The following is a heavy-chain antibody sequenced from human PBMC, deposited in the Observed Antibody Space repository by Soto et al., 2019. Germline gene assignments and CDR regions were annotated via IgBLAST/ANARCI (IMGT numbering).Heavy chain of an antibody. D-gene: IGHD3-3*01. Sequence: GGSLRLSCAASGFPFSSYWMHWVRQPPGKGLVWVSHISSDGSSRNYADSVKGRFTISRDNAKNTLYLQMNTLRAEDTAVYYCARGDYDFWNNYYSYMDVWGKGTTVTVSS. CDR1: GFPFSSYW. J-gene: IGHJ6*03. CDR2: ISSDGSSR. V-gene: IGHV3-74*01. CDR3: ARGDYDFWNNYYSYMDV.